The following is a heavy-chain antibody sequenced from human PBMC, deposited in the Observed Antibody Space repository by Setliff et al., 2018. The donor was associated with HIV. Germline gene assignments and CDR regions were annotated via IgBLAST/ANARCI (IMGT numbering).Heavy chain of an antibody. CDR2: IYYSGRT. V-gene: IGHV4-34*01. Sequence: KTSETLSLTCAVYGGSFSGYYWSWIRQPPGKGLEWIGYIYYSGRTYYNPSLKSRVTISVDTSEIQFSLRLTSVTAADTAIYYCARSTVGAGASFPWGRGISVTVSS. CDR3: ARSTVGAGASFP. J-gene: IGHJ5*02. D-gene: IGHD1-26*01. CDR1: GGSFSGYY.